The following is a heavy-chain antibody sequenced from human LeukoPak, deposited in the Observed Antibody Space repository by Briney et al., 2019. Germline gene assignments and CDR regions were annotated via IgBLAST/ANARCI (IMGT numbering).Heavy chain of an antibody. CDR3: VRDFRGYDILTGYSTPY. Sequence: GGSLRLSCAASGFTFSSYWMSWVRQAPGKGLEWVANIKQDGSEKYYVDSVKGRFTISRDNAKNSLYLQISSLRAEDTAVYYCVRDFRGYDILTGYSTPYWGQGTLVTVSS. CDR1: GFTFSSYW. J-gene: IGHJ4*02. V-gene: IGHV3-7*01. CDR2: IKQDGSEK. D-gene: IGHD3-9*01.